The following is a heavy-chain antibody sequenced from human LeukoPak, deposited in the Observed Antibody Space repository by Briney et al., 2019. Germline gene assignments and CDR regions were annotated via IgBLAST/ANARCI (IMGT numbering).Heavy chain of an antibody. CDR3: ARGGSGWGSYYFDY. J-gene: IGHJ4*02. D-gene: IGHD6-19*01. CDR2: MNPNSGNT. CDR1: GYTFTSYD. Sequence: ASVKVSCKASGYTFTSYDINWVRQAPGQGLEWMGWMNPNSGNTGYAQKFQGRVTITRNTSISTAYMELSSLRSEDTAVYYGARGGSGWGSYYFDYWGQGTLVTVSS. V-gene: IGHV1-8*03.